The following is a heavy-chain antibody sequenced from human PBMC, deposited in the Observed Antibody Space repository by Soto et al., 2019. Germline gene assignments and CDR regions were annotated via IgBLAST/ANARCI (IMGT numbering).Heavy chain of an antibody. V-gene: IGHV5-51*01. D-gene: IGHD6-6*01. Sequence: GESLKISCKGSGDSFTSYWSGWVRQMPGKGLEWMGIIYPGDSDTRYSPSFQGQVTISADKSISTAYLQWSSLKASDTAMYYCARRGGQYSSSYDVWGKGTTVTVSS. CDR2: IYPGDSDT. J-gene: IGHJ6*04. CDR3: ARRGGQYSSSYDV. CDR1: GDSFTSYW.